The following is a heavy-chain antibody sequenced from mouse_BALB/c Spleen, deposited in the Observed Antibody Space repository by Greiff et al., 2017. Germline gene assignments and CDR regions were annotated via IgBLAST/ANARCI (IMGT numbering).Heavy chain of an antibody. CDR1: GFTFSSYA. Sequence: EVHLVESGGGLVKPGGSLKLSCAASGFTFSSYAMSWVRQTPEKRLEWVASISSCGSTYYPDSVKGRFTISRDNARNILYLQMSSLRSEDTAMYYCATIREGYFDVWGAGTTVTVSS. CDR2: ISSCGST. CDR3: ATIREGYFDV. J-gene: IGHJ1*01. V-gene: IGHV5-6-5*01.